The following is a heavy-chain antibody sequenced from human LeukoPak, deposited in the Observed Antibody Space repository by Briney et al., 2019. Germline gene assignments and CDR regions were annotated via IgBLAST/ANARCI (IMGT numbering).Heavy chain of an antibody. CDR3: AKERPHGMDV. CDR1: GFTFSTYT. D-gene: IGHD6-6*01. J-gene: IGHJ6*02. V-gene: IGHV3-21*06. CDR2: ITATSTSI. Sequence: GGPLRLSCTVSGFTFSTYTMNWVRQAPGKGLEWVSSITATSTSIYYADSVKGRFTISRDNAKNSLFLQMSSLRADDTAVYFCAKERPHGMDVWGQGTTVTVSS.